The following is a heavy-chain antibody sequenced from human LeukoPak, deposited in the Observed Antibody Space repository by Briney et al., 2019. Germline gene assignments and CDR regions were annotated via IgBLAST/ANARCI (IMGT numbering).Heavy chain of an antibody. Sequence: SETLSLTCTVSGGSISSYYWSWIRQPPGKGLEWIGYIYYSGSTNYNPSLKSRVTISVDTSKNQFSLKLSSVTAADTAVYYCARDLSRRTGWFDPWGQGTLVTVSS. CDR2: IYYSGST. V-gene: IGHV4-59*01. CDR1: GGSISSYY. CDR3: ARDLSRRTGWFDP. D-gene: IGHD2-2*01. J-gene: IGHJ5*02.